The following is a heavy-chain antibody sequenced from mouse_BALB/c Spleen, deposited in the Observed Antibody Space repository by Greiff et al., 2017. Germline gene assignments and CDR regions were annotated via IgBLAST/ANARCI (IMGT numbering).Heavy chain of an antibody. J-gene: IGHJ3*01. CDR1: GYSFTSYW. CDR2: IDPSDSET. V-gene: IGHV1S127*01. D-gene: IGHD2-4*01. CDR3: ARGFDSAWFAY. Sequence: VQLQQSGPQLVRPGASVKISCKASGYSFTSYWMHWVKQRPGQGLEWIGMIDPSDSETRLNQKFKDKATLTVDKSSSTAYMQLSSPTSEDSAVYYCARGFDSAWFAYWGQGTLVTVSA.